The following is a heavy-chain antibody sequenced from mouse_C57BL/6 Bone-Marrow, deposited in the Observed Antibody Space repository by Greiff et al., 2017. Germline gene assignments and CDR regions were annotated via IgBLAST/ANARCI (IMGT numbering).Heavy chain of an antibody. D-gene: IGHD2-2*01. CDR2: IYPRSGNT. J-gene: IGHJ3*01. CDR1: GYTFTSYG. Sequence: LQESGAELARPGASVKLSCKASGYTFTSYGISWVKQRTGQGLEWIGEIYPRSGNTYYNEKFKGKATLTADKSSSTAYMELRSLTSEDSAVYFCARRRRSTMVTTRAWFAYWGQGTLVTVSA. V-gene: IGHV1-81*01. CDR3: ARRRRSTMVTTRAWFAY.